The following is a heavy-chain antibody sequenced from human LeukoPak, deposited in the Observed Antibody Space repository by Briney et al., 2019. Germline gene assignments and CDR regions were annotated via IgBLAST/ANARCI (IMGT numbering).Heavy chain of an antibody. V-gene: IGHV4-39*01. CDR1: GFTFSSYV. Sequence: GSLRLSCAASGFTFSSYVMSWIRQPPGKGLEWIGSIYYSGSTYYNPSLKSRVTISVDTSKNQFSLKLSSVTAADTAVYYCASTQQPVSLDWGQGTLVTVSS. J-gene: IGHJ4*02. CDR2: IYYSGST. D-gene: IGHD6-13*01. CDR3: ASTQQPVSLD.